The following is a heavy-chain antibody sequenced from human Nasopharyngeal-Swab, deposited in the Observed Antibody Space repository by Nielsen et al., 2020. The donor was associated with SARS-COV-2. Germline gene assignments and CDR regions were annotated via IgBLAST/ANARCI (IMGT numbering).Heavy chain of an antibody. J-gene: IGHJ5*02. CDR2: IYYSGST. CDR3: AREYCSGGSCYFRGFIP. V-gene: IGHV4-39*02. D-gene: IGHD2-15*01. Sequence: ETRCLTGNASGGSMSSSRDYWGWIREPPGKGLEWMGSIYYSGSTYYNPSLKSRVTISVDTSKNQFSLKLSSVTAADTAVYYCAREYCSGGSCYFRGFIPWGQATLVTVSS. CDR1: GGSMSSSRDY.